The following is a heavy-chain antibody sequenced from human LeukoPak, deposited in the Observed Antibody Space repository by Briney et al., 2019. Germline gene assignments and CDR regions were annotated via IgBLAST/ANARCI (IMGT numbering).Heavy chain of an antibody. Sequence: ASVKVSCRASGYTFTSYGISWVRQAPGQGLEWMGWISTYNGNTNYAQKLQGRVTMTTDTSTSTAYMELRSLRSDDTAVYYCARGKIEMGAFDIWGQGTMVTVSS. V-gene: IGHV1-18*01. D-gene: IGHD5-24*01. CDR3: ARGKIEMGAFDI. J-gene: IGHJ3*02. CDR1: GYTFTSYG. CDR2: ISTYNGNT.